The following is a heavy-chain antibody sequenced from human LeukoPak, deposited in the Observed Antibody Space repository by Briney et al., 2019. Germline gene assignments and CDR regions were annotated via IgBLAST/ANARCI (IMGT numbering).Heavy chain of an antibody. D-gene: IGHD6-19*01. Sequence: ASVKVSCKASGYTLTSYDINWVRQATGQGLEWMGWMNPNSGNTGYAQKFQGRVTMTRNTSISTPYMELSSLRSEDTAVYYCASLAVAGTDAFDIWGQGTMVTVSS. V-gene: IGHV1-8*01. J-gene: IGHJ3*02. CDR2: MNPNSGNT. CDR3: ASLAVAGTDAFDI. CDR1: GYTLTSYD.